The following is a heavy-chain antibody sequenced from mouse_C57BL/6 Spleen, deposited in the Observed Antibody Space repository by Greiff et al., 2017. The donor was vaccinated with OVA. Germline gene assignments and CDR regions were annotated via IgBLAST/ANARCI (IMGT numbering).Heavy chain of an antibody. CDR1: GYTFTSYW. CDR2: IDPNSGGT. Sequence: VQLQQPGAELVKPGASVKLSCKASGYTFTSYWMHWVKQRPGRGLEWMGRIDPNSGGTKYNEKFKSKATLTVDKPSSTAYMQLSSLTSEDSAVYYCARPYYMDAMDYWGQGTSVTVSS. CDR3: ARPYYMDAMDY. J-gene: IGHJ4*01. D-gene: IGHD2-12*01. V-gene: IGHV1-72*01.